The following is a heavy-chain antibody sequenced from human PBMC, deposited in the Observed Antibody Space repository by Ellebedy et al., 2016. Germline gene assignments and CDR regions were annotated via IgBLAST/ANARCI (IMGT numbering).Heavy chain of an antibody. CDR2: LYSGGAS. CDR1: GFTVTSND. J-gene: IGHJ3*02. V-gene: IGHV3-53*01. D-gene: IGHD1-1*01. Sequence: GESLKISCAVSGFTVTSNDMSWVRQPPGKGLECVSLLYSGGASYYAKSVEGRFTITNDRSKRTLYLQMSGLGAEDTAIYYCVTKHDAAIHIWGQGTMVTVSS. CDR3: VTKHDAAIHI.